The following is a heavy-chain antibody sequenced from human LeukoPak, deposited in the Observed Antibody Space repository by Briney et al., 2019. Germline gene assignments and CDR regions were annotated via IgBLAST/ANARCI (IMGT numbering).Heavy chain of an antibody. D-gene: IGHD6-13*01. Sequence: PGGSLKLSCAASGFTFSGSAMHWARQASGKGLEWVGRIRSKANSYATAYAASVKGRFTISRDDSKNTAYLQMNSLKTEDTAVYYCTRLGAGMRDYWGQGTLVTVSS. V-gene: IGHV3-73*01. CDR3: TRLGAGMRDY. J-gene: IGHJ4*02. CDR2: IRSKANSYAT. CDR1: GFTFSGSA.